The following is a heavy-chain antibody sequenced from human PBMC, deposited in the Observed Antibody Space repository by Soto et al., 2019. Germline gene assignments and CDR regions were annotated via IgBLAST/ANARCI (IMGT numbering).Heavy chain of an antibody. D-gene: IGHD2-2*01. CDR3: AREGCSSTSCYAGWFDP. Sequence: QVQLVQSGAEVKKPGASVKVSCKASGYTFTGYYMHWVRQAPGQGLEWMGWINPNSGGTNYAQKFQGWVTMTRDTSISTAYVELSRLRSDDTAVYYCAREGCSSTSCYAGWFDPWGQGTLVTVSS. CDR1: GYTFTGYY. CDR2: INPNSGGT. J-gene: IGHJ5*02. V-gene: IGHV1-2*04.